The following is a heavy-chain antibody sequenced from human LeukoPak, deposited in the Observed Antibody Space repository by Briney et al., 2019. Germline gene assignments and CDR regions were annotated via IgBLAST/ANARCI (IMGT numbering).Heavy chain of an antibody. CDR3: ARDPDSGSYPGYYFDY. J-gene: IGHJ4*02. D-gene: IGHD1-26*01. CDR1: GYTFTSYY. CDR2: INSSGGSS. V-gene: IGHV1-46*01. Sequence: ASVKVSCKASGYTFTSYYMHWVRQAPGQGLEWMGIINSSGGSSSYAQKFQGRVTMTRDTSTSTVYMELSSLRSEDTAVYHCARDPDSGSYPGYYFDYWGQGTLVTVSS.